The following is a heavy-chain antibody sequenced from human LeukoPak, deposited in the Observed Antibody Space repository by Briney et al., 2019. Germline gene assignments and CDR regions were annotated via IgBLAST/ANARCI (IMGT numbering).Heavy chain of an antibody. V-gene: IGHV3-48*03. CDR1: GSTFNYHE. CDR3: GRNRLPGP. J-gene: IGHJ1*01. CDR2: INSAGGLI. D-gene: IGHD1-14*01. Sequence: GGSLSLSCTASGSTFNYHEMNWFRQAPGKGLEWLAYINSAGGLISYADSVKGRFTISRDSAGNSVSLQTNSLRPEDTAVYYCGRNRLPGPWGQGTPVTVSS.